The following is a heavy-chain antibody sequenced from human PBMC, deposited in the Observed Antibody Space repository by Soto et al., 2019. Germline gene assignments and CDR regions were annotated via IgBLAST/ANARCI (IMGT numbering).Heavy chain of an antibody. Sequence: GGSLRLSCAASGFTFSSYGMHWVRQAPGKGLEWVAVIWYDGSNKYYADSAKGRFTISRDNSKNTLYLQINSLRAEDTAVYYCARAPADYDSSGYYFDYWGQGTLVTVSS. J-gene: IGHJ4*02. CDR2: IWYDGSNK. CDR1: GFTFSSYG. D-gene: IGHD3-22*01. CDR3: ARAPADYDSSGYYFDY. V-gene: IGHV3-33*01.